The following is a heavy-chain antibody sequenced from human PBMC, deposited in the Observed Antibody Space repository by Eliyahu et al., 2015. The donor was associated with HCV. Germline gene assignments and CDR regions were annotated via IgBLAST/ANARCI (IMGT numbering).Heavy chain of an antibody. V-gene: IGHV3-21*01. J-gene: IGHJ6*03. Sequence: CAASGFTFSSYSMNWVRQAPGKGLEWVSSISSSSSYIYYADSVKGRFTISRDNAKNSLYLQMNSLRAEDTAVYYCARDPTSNYHSRYPGHYYYMDVWGKGTTVTVSS. D-gene: IGHD4-11*01. CDR3: ARDPTSNYHSRYPGHYYYMDV. CDR1: GFTFSSYS. CDR2: ISSSSSYI.